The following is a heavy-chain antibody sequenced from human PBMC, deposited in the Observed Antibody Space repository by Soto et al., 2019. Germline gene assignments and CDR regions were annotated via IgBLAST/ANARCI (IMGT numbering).Heavy chain of an antibody. CDR3: ARDKDVVVVAATLNAFDI. CDR1: GFTFSSYG. CDR2: IWYDGSNK. D-gene: IGHD2-15*01. V-gene: IGHV3-33*01. Sequence: GGSLRLSCAASGFTFSSYGMHWVRQAPGKGLEWVAVIWYDGSNKYYADSVKGRFTISRDNSKNTLYLQMNSLRAEDTAVYYCARDKDVVVVAATLNAFDIWGQGTMVTV. J-gene: IGHJ3*02.